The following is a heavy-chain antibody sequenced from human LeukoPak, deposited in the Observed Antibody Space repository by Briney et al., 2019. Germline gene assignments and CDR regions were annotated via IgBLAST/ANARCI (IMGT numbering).Heavy chain of an antibody. CDR2: INAGNGNT. CDR3: ARGDYYDSSGYYGEFDY. V-gene: IGHV1-3*03. Sequence: ASVKVSCKASGYTFTSYAMHWVRQAPGQRLEWMGWINAGNGNTKYSQEFQGRVTITRDTSASTAYMELSSPRSEDMAVYYCARGDYYDSSGYYGEFDYWGQGTLVTVSS. D-gene: IGHD3-22*01. CDR1: GYTFTSYA. J-gene: IGHJ4*02.